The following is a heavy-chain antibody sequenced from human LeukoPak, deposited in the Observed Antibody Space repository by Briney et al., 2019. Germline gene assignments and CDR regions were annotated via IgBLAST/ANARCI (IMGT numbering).Heavy chain of an antibody. J-gene: IGHJ4*02. CDR1: GFTVXXSY. Sequence: RXSXXXXGFTVXXSYMSWVRQTPGKGLEWVSGIYSGGTTYYSDSLTRTVTLSSHSSNNTLYLQVNSLSAEDTAVYYCARDRRDGYCLGHWGQGTLVTVSS. CDR2: IYSGGTT. CDR3: ARDRRDGYCLGH. V-gene: IGHV3-66*01. D-gene: IGHD5-24*01.